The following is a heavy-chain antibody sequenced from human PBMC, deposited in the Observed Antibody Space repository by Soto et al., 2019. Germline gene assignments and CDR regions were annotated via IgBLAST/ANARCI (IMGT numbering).Heavy chain of an antibody. CDR1: GFTFGGYA. CDR3: AKCSSAYWFVDY. Sequence: GGSLRLSCAASGFTFGGYAMTWVRQAPGKGLEWVSAISGNGETTHYADSVKGRFTISRGNSKNTLFLQLNSLRAEDTAVYYCAKCSSAYWFVDYWGQGTLVTVSS. D-gene: IGHD3-10*01. J-gene: IGHJ4*02. CDR2: ISGNGETT. V-gene: IGHV3-23*01.